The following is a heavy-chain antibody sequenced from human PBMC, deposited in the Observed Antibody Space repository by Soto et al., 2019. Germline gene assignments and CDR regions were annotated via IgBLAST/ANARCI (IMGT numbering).Heavy chain of an antibody. V-gene: IGHV6-1*01. CDR3: GRLEGLATISYYFDY. D-gene: IGHD3-9*01. J-gene: IGHJ4*02. CDR2: TYYRSKWYY. CDR1: GDTVFNGAVS. Sequence: SQTLSLTCVISGDTVFNGAVSWNWIRQSPSRGLEWLGRTYYRSKWYYDYAVSVKSRVTISVDKSKNQFSLKLMSLSAADTAVYYCGRLEGLATISYYFDYWGQGALVTVSS.